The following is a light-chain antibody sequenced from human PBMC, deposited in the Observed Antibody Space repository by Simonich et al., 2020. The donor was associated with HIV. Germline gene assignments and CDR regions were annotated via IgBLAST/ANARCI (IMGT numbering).Light chain of an antibody. CDR1: SSDVGGYKF. CDR2: DVT. Sequence: QSALTQPASVSGSPGQSITISCTGTSSDVGGYKFVSWYQQHPGKAPKLMIYDVTRLPSGVSNRFSGSKSGNTASLTISGLQAEDEADYYCSSYADSNTLLFGGGTKLTVL. V-gene: IGLV2-14*01. J-gene: IGLJ2*01. CDR3: SSYADSNTLL.